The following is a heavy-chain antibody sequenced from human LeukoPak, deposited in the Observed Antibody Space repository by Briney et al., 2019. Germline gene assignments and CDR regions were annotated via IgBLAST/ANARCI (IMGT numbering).Heavy chain of an antibody. CDR2: IDPDGSST. D-gene: IGHD4-11*01. Sequence: GGSLSFSGAASGFTFSSYAMSWVGQAPGKGLVWVSRIDPDGSSTNYADSVKGRFTISRDNAKNTLYLQLNSLRAEDTAVYYCAREDYSNYAPYFDYWGQGTLVTVSS. V-gene: IGHV3-74*01. CDR3: AREDYSNYAPYFDY. CDR1: GFTFSSYA. J-gene: IGHJ4*02.